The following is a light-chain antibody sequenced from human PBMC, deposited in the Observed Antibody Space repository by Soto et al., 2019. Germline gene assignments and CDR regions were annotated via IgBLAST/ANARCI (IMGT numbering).Light chain of an antibody. Sequence: QSVLTQPASVSGSPGQSITISCTGTSSYVGAYTYVSWYQQHPGKAPELMIFEVSDRPSGVSNRFSGSKSGNTASLTISGLQAEDEADYYCSSYTTSNTLVFGGGTKLTVL. V-gene: IGLV2-14*01. CDR2: EVS. J-gene: IGLJ2*01. CDR3: SSYTTSNTLV. CDR1: SSYVGAYTY.